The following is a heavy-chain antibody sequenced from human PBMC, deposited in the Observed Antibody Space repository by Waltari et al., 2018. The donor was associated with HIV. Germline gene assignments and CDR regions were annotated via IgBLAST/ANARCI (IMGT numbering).Heavy chain of an antibody. D-gene: IGHD3-22*01. V-gene: IGHV3-7*01. J-gene: IGHJ4*02. Sequence: EVQLVESGGGLVQPGGSLRLSCAASEFTFNNYWMTWVRQAPGKGLEWVANIKQDESGKYYVDSVKGRFTISRDNAKNSLFLQMNSLRAEDTAVYYCAREALYDSSGYYFDYWGQGTLVTVSS. CDR1: EFTFNNYW. CDR3: AREALYDSSGYYFDY. CDR2: IKQDESGK.